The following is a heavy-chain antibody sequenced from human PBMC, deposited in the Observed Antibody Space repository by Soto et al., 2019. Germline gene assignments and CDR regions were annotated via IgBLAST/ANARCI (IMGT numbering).Heavy chain of an antibody. Sequence: ASVKVSCKASGGTFSSYAISWVRQAPGQGLEWMGGIIPIFGTANYAQKFQGRVTITADESTSTAYMELSSLRSEDTAVYYCARGSGPTVTPRYWGQGTLFTVSS. CDR3: ARGSGPTVTPRY. CDR2: IIPIFGTA. V-gene: IGHV1-69*13. D-gene: IGHD4-17*01. CDR1: GGTFSSYA. J-gene: IGHJ4*02.